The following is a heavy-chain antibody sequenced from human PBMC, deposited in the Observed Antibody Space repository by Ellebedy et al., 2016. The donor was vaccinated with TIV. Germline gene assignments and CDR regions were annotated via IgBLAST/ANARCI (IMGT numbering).Heavy chain of an antibody. CDR3: ARAPQWLGRAYDI. CDR2: TYYRSKWYN. Sequence: SQTLSLTCAISWDSVSSNTAAWTWLRQSPSRGLEWLGRTYYRSKWYNDYAISVKSRITIDPDTSKNQFSLQLNSVTPEDTAVYYCARAPQWLGRAYDIWGQGTMVTVSS. J-gene: IGHJ3*02. CDR1: WDSVSSNTAA. V-gene: IGHV6-1*01. D-gene: IGHD6-19*01.